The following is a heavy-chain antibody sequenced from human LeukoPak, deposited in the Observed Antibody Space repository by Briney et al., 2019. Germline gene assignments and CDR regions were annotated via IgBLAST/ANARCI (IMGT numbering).Heavy chain of an antibody. Sequence: SETLSLTCGVYDGSFSDYYWGWIRQPPGKGLEWIGSIYYSGRTYYNPSLKSRVTISIDTSKNQFSLKLSSVTAADTAVYYCATDSWSRDAFDIWGQGTMVTVSS. D-gene: IGHD3-22*01. J-gene: IGHJ3*02. V-gene: IGHV4-34*01. CDR3: ATDSWSRDAFDI. CDR2: IYYSGRT. CDR1: DGSFSDYY.